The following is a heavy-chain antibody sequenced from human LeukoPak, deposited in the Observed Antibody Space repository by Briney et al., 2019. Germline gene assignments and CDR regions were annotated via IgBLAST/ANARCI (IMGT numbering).Heavy chain of an antibody. D-gene: IGHD2-15*01. J-gene: IGHJ6*02. CDR3: ARDPDIAGHQTYYGMDV. Sequence: GGSLRLSCAASGFTLSTYAMSWVRQAPGKGLEWVSAMSDTTYYADSVRGRFTISRDNAKNTLYLQMNSLRAEDTAVYYCARDPDIAGHQTYYGMDVWGQGTTVTVSS. CDR2: MSDTT. CDR1: GFTLSTYA. V-gene: IGHV3-23*01.